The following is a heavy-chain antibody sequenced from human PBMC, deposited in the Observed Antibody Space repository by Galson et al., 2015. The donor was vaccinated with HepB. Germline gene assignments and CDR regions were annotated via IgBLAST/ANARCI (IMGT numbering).Heavy chain of an antibody. CDR1: GFTFSSYD. V-gene: IGHV3-13*01. CDR3: VRSIYDGSGWGLFDP. Sequence: SLRLSCAASGFTFSSYDMHWVRQATGKGLEWVSAIGTSGTIYYADSVKGRFTISRDNAKDSLYPQMNSLRAEDTAVYYCVRSIYDGSGWGLFDPWGQGTLVTVSS. CDR2: IGTSGTI. D-gene: IGHD3-22*01. J-gene: IGHJ5*02.